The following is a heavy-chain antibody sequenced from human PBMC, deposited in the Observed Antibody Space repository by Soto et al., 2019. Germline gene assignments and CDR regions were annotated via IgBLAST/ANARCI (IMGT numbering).Heavy chain of an antibody. J-gene: IGHJ4*02. D-gene: IGHD5-12*01. V-gene: IGHV1-2*04. CDR3: ARGTSIVATNISTFDY. CDR1: GYTFTGNY. CDR2: INPNSGGT. Sequence: ASVKVSCKASGYTFTGNYMHWVRQAPGQGLEWMGWINPNSGGTNYAQKFQGWVTMTRDTSISTAYMELSRLRSDDTAVYYCARGTSIVATNISTFDYWGQGTLVTVSS.